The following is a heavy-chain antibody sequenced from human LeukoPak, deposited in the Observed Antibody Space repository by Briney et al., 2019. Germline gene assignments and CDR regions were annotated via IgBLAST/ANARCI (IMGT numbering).Heavy chain of an antibody. CDR1: GGSFSGYY. CDR2: INHSGST. Sequence: SETLSLTCAVYGGSFSGYYWSWIRQPPGKGLEWIGEINHSGSTNYNPSLKSRVTISVDTSKNQFSLKLSSVTAADTAVYYCAGTTEGYCRSTSYSWCYYYYMDVWGKGTTVTVSS. D-gene: IGHD2-2*01. V-gene: IGHV4-34*01. CDR3: AGTTEGYCRSTSYSWCYYYYMDV. J-gene: IGHJ6*03.